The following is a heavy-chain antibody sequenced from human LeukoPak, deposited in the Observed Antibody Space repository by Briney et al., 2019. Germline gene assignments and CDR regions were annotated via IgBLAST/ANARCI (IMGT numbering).Heavy chain of an antibody. Sequence: GGSLRLSCAASGFTFSSYWMTWVRQAPGKGLELVANIKEDGSEKYYVDSVKGRFTISRGNAKNSLYLQINSLRAEDTAAYYCVYGGSYYVAWGQGTLVTVSS. CDR3: VYGGSYYVA. V-gene: IGHV3-7*01. CDR1: GFTFSSYW. J-gene: IGHJ5*02. D-gene: IGHD1-26*01. CDR2: IKEDGSEK.